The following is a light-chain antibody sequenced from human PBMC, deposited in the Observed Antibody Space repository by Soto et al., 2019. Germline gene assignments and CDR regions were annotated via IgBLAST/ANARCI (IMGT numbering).Light chain of an antibody. CDR3: QQYNNWPLS. J-gene: IGKJ1*01. Sequence: ELVMTQSPATLSVSPGARATLSCRASQSVSSNLAWYQQRPGQAPRLLIYAASTRATGIPARFSGSGSGTEFTLTISSLQSEDCAVYYCQQYNNWPLSFGQGTKVDIK. CDR2: AAS. CDR1: QSVSSN. V-gene: IGKV3D-15*01.